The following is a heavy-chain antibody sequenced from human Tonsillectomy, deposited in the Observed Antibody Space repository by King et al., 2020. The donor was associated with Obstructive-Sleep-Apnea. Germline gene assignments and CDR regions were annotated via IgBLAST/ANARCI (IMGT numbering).Heavy chain of an antibody. D-gene: IGHD6-13*01. J-gene: IGHJ4*02. CDR1: GFTFSGSA. Sequence: VQLVESGGGLVQPGGSLKLSCAASGFTFSGSAMHWVRQASGKGLEWVGRIRSKANSYATAYAASVKGRFTISRDDSKNTAYLQMNSLKTEDTAVYYCTSPGWEQQLVPGAMGWGQGTLVTVSS. CDR3: TSPGWEQQLVPGAMG. CDR2: IRSKANSYAT. V-gene: IGHV3-73*02.